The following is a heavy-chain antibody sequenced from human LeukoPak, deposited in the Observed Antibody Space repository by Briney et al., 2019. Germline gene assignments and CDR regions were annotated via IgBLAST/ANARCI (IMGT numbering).Heavy chain of an antibody. CDR2: FSGSGGST. CDR3: AKDLRSGLDLGLRYYFDY. CDR1: GFTFSSYA. V-gene: IGHV3-23*01. J-gene: IGHJ4*02. D-gene: IGHD4-17*01. Sequence: GGSLRLSCAAPGFTFSSYAMSWVRPAPGKGLEWVSAFSGSGGSTHYADSVKGPFTISRDNSKNTPYPQMTSMRPEDTAVYYCAKDLRSGLDLGLRYYFDYCGQGTLVTVSS.